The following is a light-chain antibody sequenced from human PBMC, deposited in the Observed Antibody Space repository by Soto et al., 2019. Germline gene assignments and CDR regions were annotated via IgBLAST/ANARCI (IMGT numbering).Light chain of an antibody. Sequence: QSVLTQSPSASASLGASVKLTCTLRTEHSSYAIAWHQQQPQKGPRFLMKVNSDGSHYKGDGIPDRFSGSSSGAERYLTISSLQSEDEADYYCQTWGTGLWVFGGGTKLTVL. J-gene: IGLJ3*02. V-gene: IGLV4-69*01. CDR2: VNSDGSH. CDR3: QTWGTGLWV. CDR1: TEHSSYA.